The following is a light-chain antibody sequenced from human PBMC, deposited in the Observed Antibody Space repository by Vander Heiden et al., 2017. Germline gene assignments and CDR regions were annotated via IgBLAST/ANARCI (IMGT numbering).Light chain of an antibody. CDR3: AAWDDSLNGPV. Sequence: QSVLTQPPSASGTPGQRVTISCSGSSSNIGSNTVNWYQQLPGTAPKRLIYSNNQRPSGVPDRFSGSKSGTSASLAISGLQSEDEADDYCAAWDDSLNGPVFGGGTKLTVL. CDR1: SSNIGSNT. CDR2: SNN. J-gene: IGLJ2*01. V-gene: IGLV1-44*01.